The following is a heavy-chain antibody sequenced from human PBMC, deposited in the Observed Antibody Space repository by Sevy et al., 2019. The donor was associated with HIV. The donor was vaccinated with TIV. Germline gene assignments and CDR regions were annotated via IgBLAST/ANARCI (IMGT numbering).Heavy chain of an antibody. CDR1: GYTFTGNY. V-gene: IGHV1-2*02. CDR2: INTNSGDTGT. Sequence: ASVKVSCKTSGYTFTGNYIHWVRQAPGQGLEWMGWINTNSGDTGTKYAQKFQGRVTMTSDRSINTVNMDLTRLSPDDTAVYYCAREGYDLSSGYSSPYFDYWGQGTLVTVSS. J-gene: IGHJ4*02. D-gene: IGHD3-3*01. CDR3: AREGYDLSSGYSSPYFDY.